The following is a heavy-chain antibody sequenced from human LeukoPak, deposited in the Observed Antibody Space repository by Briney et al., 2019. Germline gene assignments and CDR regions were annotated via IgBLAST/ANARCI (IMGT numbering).Heavy chain of an antibody. Sequence: SETLSLTCTVSGGSISSYYWSWIRQPPGKGLEWIGYIYYSGSTNYNPCLKSRVTISVDTSKNQFPLKLSSVTAADTAVYYCARSEWLLWNYWGQGTLVTVSS. CDR2: IYYSGST. J-gene: IGHJ4*02. V-gene: IGHV4-59*08. D-gene: IGHD3-3*01. CDR1: GGSISSYY. CDR3: ARSEWLLWNY.